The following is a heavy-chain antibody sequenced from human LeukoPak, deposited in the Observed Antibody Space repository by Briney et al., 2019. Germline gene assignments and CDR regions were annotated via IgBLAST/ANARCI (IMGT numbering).Heavy chain of an antibody. J-gene: IGHJ3*02. CDR3: AGDEGWTFDI. Sequence: GGSLRLSCAASGFSFSTHWMSWFRQAPGKGLEWVALIKQNGSVIHYVDSVKGRFTISRDNAKNSLSLQMNSLRADDTAVYYCAGDEGWTFDIWGQGTKVTVSS. V-gene: IGHV3-7*01. D-gene: IGHD5-24*01. CDR2: IKQNGSVI. CDR1: GFSFSTHW.